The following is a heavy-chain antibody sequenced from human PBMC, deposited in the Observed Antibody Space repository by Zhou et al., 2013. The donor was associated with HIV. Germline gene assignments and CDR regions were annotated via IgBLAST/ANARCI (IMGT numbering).Heavy chain of an antibody. J-gene: IGHJ4*02. D-gene: IGHD1-26*01. CDR1: GYTFISYA. CDR3: ARDMSGSRFTAFDY. Sequence: QVQLVQSGAEVQKPGASVKVSCKASGYTFISYAISWVRQAPGQGLQWMGGIIPRFGTTNYAQKFQGRVTITTDESTSTVYMELSSLRSEDTAVYYCARDMSGSRFTAFDYWGQGTLVTVSS. CDR2: IIPRFGTT. V-gene: IGHV1-69*01.